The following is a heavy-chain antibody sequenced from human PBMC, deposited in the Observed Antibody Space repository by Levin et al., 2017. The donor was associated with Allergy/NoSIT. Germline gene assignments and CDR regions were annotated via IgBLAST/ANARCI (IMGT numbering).Heavy chain of an antibody. CDR2: IYSGGST. CDR1: GFTINSNY. V-gene: IGHV3-66*01. J-gene: IGHJ4*02. D-gene: IGHD5-12*01. CDR3: ARERREYSGYDPEAHFDY. Sequence: GESLKISCAASGFTINSNYMSWVRQAPGKGLEWVSIIYSGGSTYYADSVKGRFTISRDNSKNTLYLQMNSLRAEDTAVYYCARERREYSGYDPEAHFDYWGQGTLVTVSS.